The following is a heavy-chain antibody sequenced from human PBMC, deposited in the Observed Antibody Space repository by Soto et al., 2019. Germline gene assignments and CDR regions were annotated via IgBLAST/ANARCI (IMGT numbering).Heavy chain of an antibody. Sequence: ASVKVSCKASGYTFTRYVISWVRQAPGQGLEWMGWISGYNGDTNYAQKFQDRVSMTIDTSTGTAYMELRSLTSDDTAIYYCAKNGQPPYYYYGLDVWGQGTKVTV. D-gene: IGHD2-8*01. CDR1: GYTFTRYV. V-gene: IGHV1-18*01. CDR2: ISGYNGDT. CDR3: AKNGQPPYYYYGLDV. J-gene: IGHJ6*02.